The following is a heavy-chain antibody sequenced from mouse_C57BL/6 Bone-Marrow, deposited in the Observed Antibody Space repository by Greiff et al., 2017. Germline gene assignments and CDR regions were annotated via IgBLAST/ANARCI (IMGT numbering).Heavy chain of an antibody. CDR1: GYTFTSYT. CDR2: INPSSGYT. J-gene: IGHJ3*01. CDR3: ARDYYGSSSFAY. V-gene: IGHV1-4*01. D-gene: IGHD1-1*01. Sequence: VKLVESGAELARPGASVKMSCKASGYTFTSYTMHWVKQRPGQGLEWIGYINPSSGYTKYNQKFKDKATLTADKSSSTAYMQLCSLTSEDSAVYYCARDYYGSSSFAYWGQGTLVTVSA.